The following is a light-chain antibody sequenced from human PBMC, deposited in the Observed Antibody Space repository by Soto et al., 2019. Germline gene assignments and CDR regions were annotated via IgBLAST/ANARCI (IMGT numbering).Light chain of an antibody. V-gene: IGKV3-15*01. CDR2: GAS. J-gene: IGKJ1*01. Sequence: ETVMAQSPATLSVSPGERATLSCRASQSVSTKVALYQQRPGQAPRLLIYGASTRATGITDRSSGSGSGTEFTLTISSQQYDDYAVYYCQQYNAWPPITFGQGTKVEI. CDR3: QQYNAWPPIT. CDR1: QSVSTK.